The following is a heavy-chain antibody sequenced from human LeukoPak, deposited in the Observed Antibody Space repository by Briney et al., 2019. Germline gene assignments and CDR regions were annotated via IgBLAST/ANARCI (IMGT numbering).Heavy chain of an antibody. CDR1: GFIFSGYA. D-gene: IGHD3-10*01. CDR2: ISYDGSNE. V-gene: IGHV3-30-3*01. Sequence: PGGSLRLSCAASGFIFSGYAMHWVRQAPGKGLEWVAVISYDGSNEYYADSVKGRFTISRDNSKNTLYLQMNSLSVEDTAVYYCARVGYYASGPFSYFDYWGQGTLVTVSS. J-gene: IGHJ4*02. CDR3: ARVGYYASGPFSYFDY.